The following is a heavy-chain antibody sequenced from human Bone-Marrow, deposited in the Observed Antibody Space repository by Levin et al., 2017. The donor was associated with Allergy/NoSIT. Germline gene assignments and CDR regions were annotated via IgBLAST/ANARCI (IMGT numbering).Heavy chain of an antibody. CDR3: VRWWDGGRAFDL. V-gene: IGHV3-49*04. J-gene: IGHJ4*02. D-gene: IGHD1-26*01. Sequence: GGSLRLSCTASGFTFRDYSMNWVRQAPGKGLEWLGFVSRYESATQYAASVQDRIIVSRDNSRGIAYLQMNSLRIDDTAVYYCVRWWDGGRAFDLWGQGALVSVSS. CDR2: VSRYESAT. CDR1: GFTFRDYS.